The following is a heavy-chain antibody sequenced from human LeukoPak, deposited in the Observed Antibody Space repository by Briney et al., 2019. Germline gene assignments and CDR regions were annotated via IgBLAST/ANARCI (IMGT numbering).Heavy chain of an antibody. V-gene: IGHV4-59*01. CDR2: IYYSGST. Sequence: PSETLSLTCTVSGGSISSYYWSWIRQPPGKGLEWIGYIYYSGSTNYNPSLKSRVTISVDTSKNQFSLKLSSVTAADTAVYYCARAGVYGDYHFDYWGQGTLVTVSS. D-gene: IGHD4-17*01. CDR3: ARAGVYGDYHFDY. J-gene: IGHJ4*02. CDR1: GGSISSYY.